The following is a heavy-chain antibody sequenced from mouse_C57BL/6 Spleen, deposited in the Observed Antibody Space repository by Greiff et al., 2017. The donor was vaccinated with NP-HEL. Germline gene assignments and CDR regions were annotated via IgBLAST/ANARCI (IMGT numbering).Heavy chain of an antibody. J-gene: IGHJ4*01. CDR1: GYSITSGYY. D-gene: IGHD1-1*01. V-gene: IGHV3-6*01. CDR2: ISYDGSN. CDR3: ARITTDYYAMDY. Sequence: EVQRVESGPGLVKPSQSLSLTCSVTGYSITSGYYWNWIRQFPGNKLEWMGYISYDGSNNYNPSLKNRISITRDTSKNQFFLKLNSVTTEDTATYYCARITTDYYAMDYWGQGTSVTVSS.